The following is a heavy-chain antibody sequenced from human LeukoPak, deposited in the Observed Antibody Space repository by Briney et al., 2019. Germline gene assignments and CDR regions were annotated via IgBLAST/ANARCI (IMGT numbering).Heavy chain of an antibody. J-gene: IGHJ4*02. CDR2: INHDGSST. CDR1: GFTFTTFW. Sequence: GGSLRLSCTTSGFTFTTFWIHWVRQAPGKGLVWVPRINHDGSSTNYADSVKGRFTISRDNAKNTVHLQMNSLRAEDTAVYYCVRDWGYDSSGYWQKYFDTWGQGTLVTVSS. D-gene: IGHD3-22*01. V-gene: IGHV3-74*01. CDR3: VRDWGYDSSGYWQKYFDT.